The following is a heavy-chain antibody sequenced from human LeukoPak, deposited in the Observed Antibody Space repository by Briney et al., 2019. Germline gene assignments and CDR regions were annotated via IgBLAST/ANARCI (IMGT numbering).Heavy chain of an antibody. J-gene: IGHJ4*02. CDR1: GFTFSSYG. V-gene: IGHV3-33*01. D-gene: IGHD6-13*01. CDR2: IWYDGSNK. CDR3: ARDLGSSSWYHHDY. Sequence: GGSLRLSCAASGFTFSSYGMHWVRQAPGEGLEWVAVIWYDGSNKYYADSVKGRFTISRDNSKNTLYLQMNSLRAEDTAVYYCARDLGSSSWYHHDYWGQGTLVTVSS.